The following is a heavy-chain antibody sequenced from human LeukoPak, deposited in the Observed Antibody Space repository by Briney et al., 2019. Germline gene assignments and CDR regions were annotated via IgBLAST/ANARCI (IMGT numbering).Heavy chain of an antibody. V-gene: IGHV4-39*01. CDR1: GGSISSSNHY. CDR2: MSYSGST. D-gene: IGHD3-16*02. J-gene: IGHJ6*03. Sequence: SETLSLTCTVSGGSISSSNHYWGWIRQPPGKGLEWIGSMSYSGSTFYNPSLKSRVTISVDTSKNQFSLRLSSVTAADTAVYYCARHIGGRYYYYYMDVWGKGTTVTISS. CDR3: ARHIGGRYYYYYMDV.